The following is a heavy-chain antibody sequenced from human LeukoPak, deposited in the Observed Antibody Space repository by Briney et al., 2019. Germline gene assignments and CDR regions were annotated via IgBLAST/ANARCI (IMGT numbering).Heavy chain of an antibody. CDR2: IYHSGST. Sequence: SETLPLTCAVYGGSFSGYYWGWIRQPPGKGLEWIGSIYHSGSTHYNPSLKSRVTISVDTSKNQFSLRLSSLTAADTALYYCARDRKYYYHMDVWGKGTTVTVSS. J-gene: IGHJ6*03. CDR3: ARDRKYYYHMDV. D-gene: IGHD1-14*01. CDR1: GGSFSGYY. V-gene: IGHV4-34*01.